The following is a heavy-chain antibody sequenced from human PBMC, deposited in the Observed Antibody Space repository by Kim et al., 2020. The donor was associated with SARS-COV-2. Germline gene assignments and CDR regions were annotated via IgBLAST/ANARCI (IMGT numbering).Heavy chain of an antibody. V-gene: IGHV1-2*02. CDR3: ARDDGGGPDYYYYGMDV. Sequence: ASVKVSCKASGYTFTGYYMHWVRQAPGQGLEWMGWINPNSGGTNYAQKIQGRVTMTRDTSISTAYMELSRLRSDDTAVYYCARDDGGGPDYYYYGMDVWGQGTTVTVSS. CDR2: INPNSGGT. CDR1: GYTFTGYY. J-gene: IGHJ6*02. D-gene: IGHD2-15*01.